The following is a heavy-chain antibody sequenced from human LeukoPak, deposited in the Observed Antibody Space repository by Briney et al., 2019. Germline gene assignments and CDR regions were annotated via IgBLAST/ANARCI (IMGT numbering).Heavy chain of an antibody. Sequence: ASVKVSCKASGYTFTGYYMHWVRQAPGQGLGWMGRINPNSGGTNYAQKFQGRVTMTRDTSISTAYMELSRLRSDDTAVYYCARGGYDFWSGYYNANASSYYYGMDVWGQGTTVTVSS. CDR1: GYTFTGYY. V-gene: IGHV1-2*06. CDR3: ARGGYDFWSGYYNANASSYYYGMDV. J-gene: IGHJ6*02. D-gene: IGHD3-3*01. CDR2: INPNSGGT.